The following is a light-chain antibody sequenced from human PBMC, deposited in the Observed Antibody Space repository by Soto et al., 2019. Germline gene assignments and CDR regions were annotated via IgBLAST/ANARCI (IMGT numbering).Light chain of an antibody. V-gene: IGKV3-15*01. CDR3: LQYKNWPRT. Sequence: ETVMTQSPATLSVSPGERATLSCRASESVSSNSVWYQQKPGQAPRLLIYGASTRVTGIPARFSGSGSGTEFTLTISSLQSEDFAVYYCLQYKNWPRTFGQGTKVEIK. CDR2: GAS. CDR1: ESVSSN. J-gene: IGKJ1*01.